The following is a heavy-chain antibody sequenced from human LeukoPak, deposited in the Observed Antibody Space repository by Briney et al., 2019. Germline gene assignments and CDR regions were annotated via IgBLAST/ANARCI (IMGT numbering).Heavy chain of an antibody. CDR2: ISGDAVTS. CDR3: ARESVWLQFQSFDF. J-gene: IGHJ4*02. V-gene: IGHV3-23*01. D-gene: IGHD5-24*01. Sequence: GRSLRLSCAASGFTFKNYAMNWVRQSPGQGLEWVSTISGDAVTSWYADSVKGRFTVSRENSKNIVFLQMNNLRAEDTAVYYCARESVWLQFQSFDFWGQGTLVTVPS. CDR1: GFTFKNYA.